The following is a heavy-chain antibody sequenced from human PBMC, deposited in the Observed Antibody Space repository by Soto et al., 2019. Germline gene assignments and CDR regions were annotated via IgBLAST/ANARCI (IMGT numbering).Heavy chain of an antibody. V-gene: IGHV3-30*18. J-gene: IGHJ3*02. CDR1: GFTFSSYT. Sequence: GGSLRLSCAASGFTFSSYTMNWVRQAPGKGLEWVAGIKHDGSNIYYADSVKGRFTISRDNSKNTLYLQMNSLRAEDTAVYYCAKPSTADDYGWSYAFDIWGQGTMVTVSS. CDR2: IKHDGSNI. CDR3: AKPSTADDYGWSYAFDI. D-gene: IGHD4-17*01.